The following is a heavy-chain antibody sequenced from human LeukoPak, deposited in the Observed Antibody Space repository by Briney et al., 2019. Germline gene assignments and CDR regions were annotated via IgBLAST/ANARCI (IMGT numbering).Heavy chain of an antibody. Sequence: GGSLRLSCSASGFTFSSFAMHWVRQAPGKGLEYFAASSRNGVSTYYADSVKCIFTISRDNSKNTLYPQMSTLRAEDTAVYLCVKDLRSDFMGVLSRYLSYWGQGTLVSVSS. CDR3: VKDLRSDFMGVLSRYLSY. V-gene: IGHV3-64D*09. D-gene: IGHD2/OR15-2a*01. J-gene: IGHJ4*02. CDR1: GFTFSSFA. CDR2: SSRNGVST.